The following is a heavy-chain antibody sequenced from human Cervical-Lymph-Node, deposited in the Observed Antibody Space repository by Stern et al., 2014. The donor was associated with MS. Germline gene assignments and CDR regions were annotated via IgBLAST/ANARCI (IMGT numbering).Heavy chain of an antibody. V-gene: IGHV3-11*01. D-gene: IGHD3-22*01. Sequence: DQLVESGGDLVKPGGSLRLSCVASGFTFSDYYMTWIRQAPGKGLEWLSYIDSSGSTIYYADSVKGRFTISRDNAKSSLYLQMSSLRAEDTAVYYCARDRELYYDTSDYYHFSFDYWGQGTLVTVSS. J-gene: IGHJ4*02. CDR3: ARDRELYYDTSDYYHFSFDY. CDR2: IDSSGSTI. CDR1: GFTFSDYY.